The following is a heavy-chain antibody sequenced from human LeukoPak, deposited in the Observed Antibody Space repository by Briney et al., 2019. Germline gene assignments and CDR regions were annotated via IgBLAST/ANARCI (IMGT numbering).Heavy chain of an antibody. V-gene: IGHV3-30-3*01. J-gene: IGHJ4*02. CDR2: ISYDGSNK. D-gene: IGHD2-2*01. Sequence: GGSLRLSCAASGFTFSSYAMHWVRQAPGKGLEWVAVISYDGSNKYYADSVKGRFTISRDNSKNSLYLQMNSLRAEDTAVYYCALGKYQLKYWGQGTLVTVSS. CDR1: GFTFSSYA. CDR3: ALGKYQLKY.